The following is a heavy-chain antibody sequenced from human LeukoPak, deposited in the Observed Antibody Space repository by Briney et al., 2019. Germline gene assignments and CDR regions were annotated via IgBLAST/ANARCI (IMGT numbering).Heavy chain of an antibody. CDR1: GGSISSSSYY. CDR3: ASTNYDYVWGSYRSSFDY. CDR2: IYYSGST. D-gene: IGHD3-16*02. J-gene: IGHJ4*02. Sequence: PSETLSLTCTVSGGSISSSSYYWGWLRQPPGKGLEWRGSIYYSGSTYYNPSLKSRVTVSVDTSKNQFSLKLSSVTAADTAVYYCASTNYDYVWGSYRSSFDYWGQGTLVTVSS. V-gene: IGHV4-39*07.